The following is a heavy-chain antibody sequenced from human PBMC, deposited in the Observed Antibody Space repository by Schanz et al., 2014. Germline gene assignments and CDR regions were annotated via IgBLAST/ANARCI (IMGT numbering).Heavy chain of an antibody. Sequence: VQLVESGGGLVKPGGSLRLSCAASGFTFRSHAMHWVRQAPGKGLEWGAVISHDGSKKYYADSVKGRFTISRDNSKNTLCLQMSSLRAEDTAVYYCARDGDFDYWGQGTLVTVSS. CDR2: ISHDGSKK. J-gene: IGHJ4*02. V-gene: IGHV3-30*07. CDR1: GFTFRSHA. CDR3: ARDGDFDY.